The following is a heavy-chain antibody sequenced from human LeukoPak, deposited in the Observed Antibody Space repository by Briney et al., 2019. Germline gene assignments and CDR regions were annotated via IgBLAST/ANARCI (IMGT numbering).Heavy chain of an antibody. CDR3: ATEGGSGSYYGDDAFDM. CDR1: GFTFNYAW. D-gene: IGHD3-10*01. V-gene: IGHV3-15*01. CDR2: VKSKADDGTT. Sequence: GGSLRLSCAASGFTFNYAWMSWVRQAPGKGLEWVGRVKSKADDGTTDYAAPVQGRFTISRDDSKNTLSLQMNSLKTEDTAVYYCATEGGSGSYYGDDAFDMWGRGTMVTVSS. J-gene: IGHJ3*02.